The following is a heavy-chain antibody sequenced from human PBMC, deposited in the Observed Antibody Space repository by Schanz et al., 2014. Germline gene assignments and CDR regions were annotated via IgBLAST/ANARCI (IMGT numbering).Heavy chain of an antibody. CDR2: IIPNLGSA. Sequence: QVQLVQSGAEVKKPGSSVNVSCEASGGTFGRYTISWLRQAPGQGLEWMGRIIPNLGSANYAQKFQGRVTITADKSTSTVYMELSSLRSEDTAIYYCARDIQYHYDTSGPVGAFDIWGQGTVVTVSS. J-gene: IGHJ3*02. CDR3: ARDIQYHYDTSGPVGAFDI. D-gene: IGHD3-22*01. V-gene: IGHV1-69*08. CDR1: GGTFGRYT.